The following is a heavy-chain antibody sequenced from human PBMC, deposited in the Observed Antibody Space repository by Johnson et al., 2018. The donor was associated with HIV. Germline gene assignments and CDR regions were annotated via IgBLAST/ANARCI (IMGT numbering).Heavy chain of an antibody. V-gene: IGHV3-9*01. D-gene: IGHD6-6*01. Sequence: VQLVASGGGLVQPGRSLRLSCAASGFTFDGYAMHWVRQAPGKGLEWVSGISWNSGSVDYADSVKGRFTISRDNAKNSLYLQMNSLRTEDTAVYYCAKDGGSSSSFDAFDIWGQGTMVTVSS. J-gene: IGHJ3*02. CDR2: ISWNSGSV. CDR1: GFTFDGYA. CDR3: AKDGGSSSSFDAFDI.